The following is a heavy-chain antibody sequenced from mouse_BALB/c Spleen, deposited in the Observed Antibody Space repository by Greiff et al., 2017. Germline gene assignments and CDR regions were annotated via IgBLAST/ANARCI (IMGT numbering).Heavy chain of an antibody. CDR2: IWAGGST. CDR3: ARGIYYYGSSYYLYFDY. J-gene: IGHJ2*01. Sequence: QVQLKQSGPGLVAPSQSLSITCTVSGFSLTSYGVHWVRQPPGKGLEWLGVIWAGGSTNYNSALMSRLSISKDNSKSQVFLKMNSLQTDDTAMYYCARGIYYYGSSYYLYFDYWGQGTTLTVSS. D-gene: IGHD1-1*01. V-gene: IGHV2-9*02. CDR1: GFSLTSYG.